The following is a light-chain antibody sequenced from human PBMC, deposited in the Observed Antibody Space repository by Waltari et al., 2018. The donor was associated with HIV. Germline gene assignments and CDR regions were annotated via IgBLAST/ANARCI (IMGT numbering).Light chain of an antibody. CDR1: SSDVGRYNR. CDR2: DVS. V-gene: IGLV2-18*01. J-gene: IGLJ1*01. Sequence: QSALTQPPSVSGSPGQSVTISCTGTSSDVGRYNRVSWYRQPPGAAPKLMIFDVSHRPSGVPDRFSGSKSGNTASLTISGLQAEDEATYYCSLYTSTNTYVFGTGTEVTVL. CDR3: SLYTSTNTYV.